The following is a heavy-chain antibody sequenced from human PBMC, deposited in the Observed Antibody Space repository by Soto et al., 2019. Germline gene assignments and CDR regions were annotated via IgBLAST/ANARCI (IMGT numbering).Heavy chain of an antibody. D-gene: IGHD3-9*01. CDR2: IIPIFGTA. CDR1: GGTFSSYA. J-gene: IGHJ6*02. CDR3: ASWTRYYDIWTGYYRDYYYGMDV. V-gene: IGHV1-69*13. Sequence: GASVKVSCKASGGTFSSYAISWVRQAPGQGLEWMGGIIPIFGTANYAQKFQGRVTITADESTSTAYMELSSLRSEDTAVYYCASWTRYYDIWTGYYRDYYYGMDVWGQGTTVTVSS.